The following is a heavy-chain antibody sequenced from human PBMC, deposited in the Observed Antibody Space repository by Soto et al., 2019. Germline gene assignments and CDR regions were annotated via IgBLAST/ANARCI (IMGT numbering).Heavy chain of an antibody. J-gene: IGHJ4*02. V-gene: IGHV3-21*01. CDR2: ISSSSSYI. CDR1: GLTFSSYS. Sequence: EVQLVESGGGLVKPGRSLRLSCAASGLTFSSYSMKWVRQAPGKGLEWVSSISSSSSYIYYADSVKGRFTISRDNAKNSLYLQMNSLRAEDTAVYYCARDPNLDYWGQGTLVTVSS. CDR3: ARDPNLDY.